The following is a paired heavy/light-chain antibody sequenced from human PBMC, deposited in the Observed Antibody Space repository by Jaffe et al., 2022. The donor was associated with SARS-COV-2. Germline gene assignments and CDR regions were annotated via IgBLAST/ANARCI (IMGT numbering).Light chain of an antibody. V-gene: IGKV1-27*01. CDR1: QDIRYY. Sequence: DIQMTQSPSSLSASVGDRVTITCRASQDIRYYLAWYQQKPGKVPKLLIYDASTLQSGVPSRFSGSGSGTDFTLTISSLQPEDVATYYCQKYNSAPGTFGQGTKVEIK. CDR3: QKYNSAPGT. J-gene: IGKJ1*01. CDR2: DAS.
Heavy chain of an antibody. J-gene: IGHJ4*02. CDR2: IYPGDSDT. V-gene: IGHV5-51*01. CDR3: ARLEDYGGTPGDY. D-gene: IGHD4-17*01. CDR1: GYSFSTYW. Sequence: EVHLVQSGAEVKKPGESLKISCKGSGYSFSTYWIGWVRQRPGKGLEWMGIIYPGDSDTRYSPSFQGQVTISADKSITTAYLQWGSLKASDTAMYYCARLEDYGGTPGDYWGQGTLVTVSS.